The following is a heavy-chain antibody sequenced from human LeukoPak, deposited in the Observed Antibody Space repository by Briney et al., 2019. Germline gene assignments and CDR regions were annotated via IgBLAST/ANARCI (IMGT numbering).Heavy chain of an antibody. CDR3: ARVGYNWNVRDPYYFDY. J-gene: IGHJ4*02. V-gene: IGHV4-4*02. CDR1: GGSISRSNW. Sequence: SETLSLTCAVSGGSISRSNWWSWVRQPPGKGLEWIGEISHGGSTNYNPSLKSRVTISLDKSQNQFSLRLSSLTAADTAVYYCARVGYNWNVRDPYYFDYWGQGTLVTVSS. D-gene: IGHD1-1*01. CDR2: ISHGGST.